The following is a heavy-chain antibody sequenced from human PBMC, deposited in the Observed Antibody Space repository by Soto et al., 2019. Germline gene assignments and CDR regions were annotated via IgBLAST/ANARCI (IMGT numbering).Heavy chain of an antibody. D-gene: IGHD2-21*02. J-gene: IGHJ4*02. CDR2: ISSNGGST. CDR3: ERGCGGDCYSPLIEY. CDR1: GFTFSSHA. Sequence: GGSLRLSCSASGFTFSSHAMHWVRQAPGKGLEYVSAISSNGGSTYYANSVKGRFTISRDNSKNTLYLQMGSLRAEDMVVYYCERGCGGDCYSPLIEYWGQGTLVTVSS. V-gene: IGHV3-64*01.